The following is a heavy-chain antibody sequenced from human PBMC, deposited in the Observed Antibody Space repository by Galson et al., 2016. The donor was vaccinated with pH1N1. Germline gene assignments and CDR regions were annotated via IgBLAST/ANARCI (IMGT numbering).Heavy chain of an antibody. Sequence: SVKVSCKASGNRFTAYYFHWLRQAPGQGLQWMGIIDPGIGSTNFAERFQGRVTMTRDVSTSTVYMSMASLTSDDTAMYYCVGIKGGVFDVWGQGTMVTVSS. D-gene: IGHD1-14*01. J-gene: IGHJ3*01. CDR1: GNRFTAYY. V-gene: IGHV1-46*01. CDR3: VGIKGGVFDV. CDR2: IDPGIGST.